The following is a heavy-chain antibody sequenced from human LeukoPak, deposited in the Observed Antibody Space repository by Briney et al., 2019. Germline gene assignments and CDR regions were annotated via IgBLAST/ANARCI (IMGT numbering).Heavy chain of an antibody. CDR1: GFTFSSYA. CDR3: ARDLDY. Sequence: PGGSLRLSCAASGFTFSSYAMHWVRQAPGKGLEWVSVIYSVGSTYYADSVKGRFTISRDNSKNTLYLQMNSLRAEDTAVYYCARDLDYWGQGTLVTVSS. CDR2: IYSVGST. J-gene: IGHJ4*02. V-gene: IGHV3-53*01.